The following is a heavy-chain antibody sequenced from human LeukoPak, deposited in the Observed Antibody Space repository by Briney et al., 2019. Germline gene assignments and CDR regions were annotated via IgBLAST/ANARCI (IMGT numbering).Heavy chain of an antibody. V-gene: IGHV3-7*01. J-gene: IGHJ4*02. CDR1: GFSFTNYW. D-gene: IGHD2-15*01. CDR3: VSQEVVPH. Sequence: GGSLRLSCAASGFSFTNYWMSWVRQAPGKGLEWVANVKEDGTTKQYVDSVKGRFTISRDNARNSLYLQMDSLRAEDTAVYYCVSQEVVPHWGQGTLVSVSS. CDR2: VKEDGTTK.